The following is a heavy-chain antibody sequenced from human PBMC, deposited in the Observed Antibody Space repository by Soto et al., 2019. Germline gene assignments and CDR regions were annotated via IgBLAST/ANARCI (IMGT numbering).Heavy chain of an antibody. J-gene: IGHJ6*02. CDR2: IYYTGSS. CDR1: GGSISSGGYY. V-gene: IGHV4-31*03. Sequence: SETLSLTCTVSGGSISSGGYYWSWTRQHPGKGLEWIGHIYYTGSSYYNPSLKSRLIMSVDTSKNQFSLKLSSVTAADTAVYYCARSIAASPLVDYGMDVWGQGPTVTVSS. CDR3: ARSIAASPLVDYGMDV. D-gene: IGHD6-6*01.